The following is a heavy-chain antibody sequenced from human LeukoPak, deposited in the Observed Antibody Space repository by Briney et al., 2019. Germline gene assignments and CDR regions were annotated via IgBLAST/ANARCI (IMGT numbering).Heavy chain of an antibody. V-gene: IGHV4-30-2*01. D-gene: IGHD3-10*01. CDR1: GGSISSGGYS. Sequence: SETLSLTCAVSGGSISSGGYSWSWIRQPPGKGLEWIGYIYHSGSTNYNPSLKSRVTISVDTSKNQFSLKLSSVTAADTAVYYCARGVRYYGSGSYYKHPDYFDYWGQGTLVTVSS. J-gene: IGHJ4*02. CDR2: IYHSGST. CDR3: ARGVRYYGSGSYYKHPDYFDY.